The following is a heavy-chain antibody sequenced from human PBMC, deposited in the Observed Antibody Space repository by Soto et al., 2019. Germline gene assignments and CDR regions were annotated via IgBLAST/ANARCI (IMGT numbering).Heavy chain of an antibody. Sequence: GALSRSCAASGFSFSSYAMSWVRQAPGKGLEWVSAISGSGGSTYYADSVKGRFTISRDNSKNTLYLQMNSLRAEDTAVYYCAKFGYGMDVWGQGTTVTVSS. V-gene: IGHV3-23*01. CDR1: GFSFSSYA. D-gene: IGHD3-16*01. J-gene: IGHJ6*02. CDR2: ISGSGGST. CDR3: AKFGYGMDV.